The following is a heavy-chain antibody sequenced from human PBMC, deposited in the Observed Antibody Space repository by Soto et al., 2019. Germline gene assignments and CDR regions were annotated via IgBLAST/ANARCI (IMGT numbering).Heavy chain of an antibody. CDR2: ISAYNGNT. D-gene: IGHD3-3*01. CDR3: AKNRDYDFWSGYFDY. J-gene: IGHJ4*02. Sequence: ASVKVSCKASGYTFTSYGISWVRQAPGQGLEWMGWISAYNGNTNYAQKLQGRVTMTTDTSTSTAYMELRSLRSDDTAVYYCAKNRDYDFWSGYFDYWGQGTLVTVS. CDR1: GYTFTSYG. V-gene: IGHV1-18*01.